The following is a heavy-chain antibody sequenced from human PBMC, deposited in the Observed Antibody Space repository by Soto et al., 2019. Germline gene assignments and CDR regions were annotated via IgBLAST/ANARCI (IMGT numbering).Heavy chain of an antibody. CDR1: RERLEGKF. V-gene: IGHV1-2*02. D-gene: IGHD6-6*01. J-gene: IGHJ4*02. CDR2: INPNSGST. CDR3: ARPTSELLLGF. Sequence: SSKECRERLEGKFLRWAQHEKGKGLEWMGWINPNSGSTDYAQKFQGRVTMTRDTSINTAYMELSRLRSDDTAVYYCARPTSELLLGFRGQGTLGSGSS.